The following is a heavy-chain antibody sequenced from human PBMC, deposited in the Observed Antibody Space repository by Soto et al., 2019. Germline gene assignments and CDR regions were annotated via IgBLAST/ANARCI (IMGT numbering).Heavy chain of an antibody. CDR1: GGTFSSSP. D-gene: IGHD2-8*01. Sequence: QVQLVQSGAEVKKPGSSVKVSCKASGGTFSSSPISWVRQAPGQGLEWMGGIIPIFGTANYAQKFKARVTITADKPTSTAYKELSSLRSEDTAVYDWARFKCSRVWCHFDPWGQGTLVTVSS. CDR2: IIPIFGTA. CDR3: ARFKCSRVWCHFDP. J-gene: IGHJ5*02. V-gene: IGHV1-69*06.